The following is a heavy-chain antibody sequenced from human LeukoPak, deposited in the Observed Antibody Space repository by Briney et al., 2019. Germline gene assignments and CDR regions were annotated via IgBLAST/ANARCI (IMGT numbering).Heavy chain of an antibody. CDR3: AREDTAMVQGAFDI. D-gene: IGHD5-18*01. V-gene: IGHV1-69*04. CDR1: GGTFSSYA. J-gene: IGHJ3*02. CDR2: IIPILGIA. Sequence: ASVKVSCKASGGTFSSYANSWVRQAPGQELEWMGRIIPILGIANYAQKFQGRVTITADKSTSTAYMELSSLRSEDTAVYYCAREDTAMVQGAFDIWGQGTMVTVSS.